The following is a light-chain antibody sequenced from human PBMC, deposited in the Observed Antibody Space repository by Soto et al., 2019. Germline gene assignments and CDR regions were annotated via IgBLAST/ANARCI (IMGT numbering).Light chain of an antibody. J-gene: IGLJ1*01. CDR3: SSYTSSSTRV. V-gene: IGLV2-14*01. CDR1: SSDVGGYNY. Sequence: ALTQPASVSGSPGQSITISCTGTSSDVGGYNYVSWYQQHPGKAPKLMIYEVSNRPSGVSNRFSGSKSGNTASLAISGLQAEDEADYYCSSYTSSSTRVFGTGTKVTVL. CDR2: EVS.